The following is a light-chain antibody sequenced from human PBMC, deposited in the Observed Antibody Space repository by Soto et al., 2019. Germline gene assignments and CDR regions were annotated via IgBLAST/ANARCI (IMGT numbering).Light chain of an antibody. CDR2: DVS. CDR1: SSDVGGYNY. CDR3: CSYAGNYRLT. J-gene: IGLJ2*01. Sequence: QYALTQPRSVSGSPGQSVTISCTGTSSDVGGYNYVSWYQQHPGKAPKLVIYDVSERPSGVPDRFSGSKSGNTASLTVSGLQAEDEADHYCCSYAGNYRLTLGGGTKLTVL. V-gene: IGLV2-11*01.